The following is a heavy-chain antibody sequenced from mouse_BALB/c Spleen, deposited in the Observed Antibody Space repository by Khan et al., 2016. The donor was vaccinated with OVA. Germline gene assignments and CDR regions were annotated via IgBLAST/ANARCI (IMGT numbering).Heavy chain of an antibody. J-gene: IGHJ4*01. CDR1: GYTFTSYW. V-gene: IGHV1S41*01. CDR2: VAPGSGST. D-gene: IGHD1-1*01. Sequence: DLVKPGASVKLSCKASGYTFTSYWINWIKERPGQGLEWIGRVAPGSGSTSYNEMFKAKATLTIDTLSRNAYLQLSSLQSEDSAVYCCARSKYYGNSLYAMDCWGQGTSVTVSS. CDR3: ARSKYYGNSLYAMDC.